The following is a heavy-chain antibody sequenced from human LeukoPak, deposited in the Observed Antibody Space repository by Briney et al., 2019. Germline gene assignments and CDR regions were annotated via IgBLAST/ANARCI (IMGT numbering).Heavy chain of an antibody. D-gene: IGHD3-10*01. J-gene: IGHJ4*02. CDR1: GFTFSDYY. Sequence: GGSLRLSCAASGFTFSDYYMSWIRQAPGEGLEWVSYISSSNTYTDYADSVEGRFSFFRDNAKNSLYLQMNSLSAEDTAVYYCARYYYGSGSGGDYFDYWGQGTLVTVSS. V-gene: IGHV3-11*06. CDR3: ARYYYGSGSGGDYFDY. CDR2: ISSSNTYT.